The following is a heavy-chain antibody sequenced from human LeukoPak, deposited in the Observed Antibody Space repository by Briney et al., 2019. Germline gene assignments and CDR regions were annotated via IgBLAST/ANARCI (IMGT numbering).Heavy chain of an antibody. V-gene: IGHV4-30-4*01. J-gene: IGHJ4*02. CDR3: ARERTSSSWST. CDR1: GGSISSGDSY. CDR2: IYYSGST. Sequence: PSQTLSHTCTVSGGSISSGDSYWSWIRQPPGKGLEWIGYIYYSGSTYYNPSLKSRVTISVDTSKNQFLLKLSSVTAADTAMYFCARERTSSSWSTWGQGTLVTVSS. D-gene: IGHD6-13*01.